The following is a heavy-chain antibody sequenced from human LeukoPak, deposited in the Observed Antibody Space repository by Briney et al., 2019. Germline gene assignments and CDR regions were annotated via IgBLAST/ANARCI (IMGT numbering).Heavy chain of an antibody. CDR3: ARVLPYFDY. CDR2: ISSSGDTI. V-gene: IGHV3-48*03. CDR1: GFTFSNYE. Sequence: GGSLRLSCAASGFTFSNYEMNWVRQAPGKGLEWVSYISSSGDTIYYADSVKGRFTISRDNAKNSLYLQMNSLRDEDTAVYYCARVLPYFDYWGQGTLVTVSS. J-gene: IGHJ4*02.